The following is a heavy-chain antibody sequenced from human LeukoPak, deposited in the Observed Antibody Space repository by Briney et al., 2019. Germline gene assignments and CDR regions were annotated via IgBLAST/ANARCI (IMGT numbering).Heavy chain of an antibody. J-gene: IGHJ3*02. Sequence: ASVKVSCKASGYTFTGYYMHWVRQAPGQGLEWMGWINPNSGGTNYAQKFQGRVTMTRDTSISTAYMELSRLRSDDTAVYYCARDGIAVAGNAFDIWGQGTMVTVSS. D-gene: IGHD6-19*01. CDR2: INPNSGGT. CDR1: GYTFTGYY. CDR3: ARDGIAVAGNAFDI. V-gene: IGHV1-2*02.